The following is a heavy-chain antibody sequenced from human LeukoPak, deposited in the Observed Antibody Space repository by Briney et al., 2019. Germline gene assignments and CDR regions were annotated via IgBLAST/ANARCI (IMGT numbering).Heavy chain of an antibody. CDR1: GGSVSSSSHY. CDR3: ARHEELRMPDY. D-gene: IGHD3-10*01. J-gene: IGHJ4*02. Sequence: SETLSLTCTVSGGSVSSSSHYWGWIRQPPGKGLEWIGTISYRGTTYYNPSHTSRVTISLDTPKNQFSLKLSSVTAADTAVYYCARHEELRMPDYWGQGTLVTVSS. V-gene: IGHV4-39*01. CDR2: ISYRGTT.